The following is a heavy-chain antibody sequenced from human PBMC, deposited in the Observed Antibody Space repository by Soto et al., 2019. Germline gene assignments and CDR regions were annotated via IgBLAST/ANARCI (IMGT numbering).Heavy chain of an antibody. V-gene: IGHV1-18*01. CDR3: ARSPWIQLSIGYYFDY. Sequence: ASVKVSCKASGYTVTSYGISLVRQAPGQGLEWMGWISAYNGNTNYAQKLQGRVTMTTDTSTSTAYMELRSLRSDDTAVYYCARSPWIQLSIGYYFDYWGQGTLVTVSS. D-gene: IGHD5-18*01. J-gene: IGHJ4*02. CDR2: ISAYNGNT. CDR1: GYTVTSYG.